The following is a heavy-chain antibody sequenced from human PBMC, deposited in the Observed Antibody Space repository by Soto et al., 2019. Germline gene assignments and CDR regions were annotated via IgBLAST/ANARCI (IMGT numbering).Heavy chain of an antibody. Sequence: SLRLSCAASGFTFSSYSMNWVRQAPGKGLEWVSSISSSSSYIYYADSVKGRFTISRDNAKNSLYLQMNSLRAEDTAVYYCAREMAAAYNYYYYGMDVWGQGTTVTVSS. V-gene: IGHV3-21*01. CDR2: ISSSSSYI. CDR1: GFTFSSYS. CDR3: AREMAAAYNYYYYGMDV. J-gene: IGHJ6*02. D-gene: IGHD6-13*01.